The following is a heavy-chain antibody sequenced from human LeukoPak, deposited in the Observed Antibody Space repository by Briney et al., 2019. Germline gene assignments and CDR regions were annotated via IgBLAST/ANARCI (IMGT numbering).Heavy chain of an antibody. Sequence: SETLSLTCSVSGGSTTSHLWTWIRQSPAKGLEWIGHIYFSGTTTYNPSLKSRVSISVDASKSQFSLSLSSVTAADTAVYYCARLIRTTYFMDVWGRGTTVTISS. J-gene: IGHJ6*03. V-gene: IGHV4-59*11. CDR3: ARLIRTTYFMDV. CDR1: GGSTTSHL. D-gene: IGHD2-2*01. CDR2: IYFSGTT.